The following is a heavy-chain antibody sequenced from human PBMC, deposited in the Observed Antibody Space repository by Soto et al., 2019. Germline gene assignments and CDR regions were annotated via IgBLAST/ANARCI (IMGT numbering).Heavy chain of an antibody. Sequence: GSLRLSCVLSWFTFSSNYMNWVRQAPGKGLEWVSEIYSGGSPYYADSVKGRFTISRDNSKNTVYLQMNSLRAEDTAVYYCARDQRRFFDFWGQGTLVTVSS. CDR3: ARDQRRFFDF. CDR2: IYSGGSP. J-gene: IGHJ4*02. V-gene: IGHV3-53*01. CDR1: WFTFSSNY.